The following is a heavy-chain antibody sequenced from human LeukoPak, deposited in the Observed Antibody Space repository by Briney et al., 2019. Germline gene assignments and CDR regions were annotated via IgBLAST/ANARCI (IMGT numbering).Heavy chain of an antibody. Sequence: GGSLRLSCSVSGFTFSNYAMHWVRQAPGKGLEWVSLISGGSGNIYYVDSVRGRFTISRDNSKNTLYVQMTSLRAEDTAIYYCAKGSDYYGSVTSKKTDWGQGTLVTVSS. CDR1: GFTFSNYA. J-gene: IGHJ4*02. CDR2: ISGGSGNI. D-gene: IGHD3-10*01. V-gene: IGHV3-23*01. CDR3: AKGSDYYGSVTSKKTD.